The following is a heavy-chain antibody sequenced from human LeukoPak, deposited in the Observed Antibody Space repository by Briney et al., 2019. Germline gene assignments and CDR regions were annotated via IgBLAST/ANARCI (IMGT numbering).Heavy chain of an antibody. Sequence: SETLSLTCAVSDVSIFRSNWWSWVRQPPGKGLEWIGQISPSGSTNYNPSLKSRVTISVDKSKNQFSLKLSSVTAADTAVYYCASRWGELVRAFDIWGQGTMVTVSS. CDR1: DVSIFRSNW. V-gene: IGHV4-4*02. CDR3: ASRWGELVRAFDI. J-gene: IGHJ3*02. CDR2: ISPSGST. D-gene: IGHD6-6*01.